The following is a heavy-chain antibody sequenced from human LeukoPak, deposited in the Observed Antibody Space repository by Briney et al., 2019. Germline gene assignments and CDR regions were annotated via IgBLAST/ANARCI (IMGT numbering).Heavy chain of an antibody. CDR3: ARGGSGSYGLFDY. CDR2: INPSGGST. D-gene: IGHD1-26*01. V-gene: IGHV1-46*01. CDR1: GYTFTTYY. J-gene: IGHJ4*02. Sequence: ASVSVSCEASGYTFTTYYMHWVRQAPGQGLEWMGVINPSGGSTSYAQKFQGRVTMTRDTSTSTVYMELSSLRSEDTAVYYCARGGSGSYGLFDYWGQGTLVTVSS.